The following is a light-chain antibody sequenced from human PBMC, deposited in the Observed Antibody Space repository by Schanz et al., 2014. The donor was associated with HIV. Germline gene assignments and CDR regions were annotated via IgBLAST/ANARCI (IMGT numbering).Light chain of an antibody. J-gene: IGKJ1*01. V-gene: IGKV3-15*01. CDR2: GAS. CDR3: QQYNNWPRT. CDR1: QSVSSSY. Sequence: EIVLTQSPGSLSLSPGGRATLSCGASQSVSSSYLAWYQQKPGQAPRLVIYGASTRATGIPARFSGSGSGTEFTLTISSLQSEDFAVYYCQQYNNWPRTFGQGTKVDIK.